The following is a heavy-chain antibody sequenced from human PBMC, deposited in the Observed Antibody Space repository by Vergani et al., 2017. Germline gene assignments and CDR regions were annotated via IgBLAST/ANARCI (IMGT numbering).Heavy chain of an antibody. J-gene: IGHJ4*02. CDR1: GFTFDDYA. Sequence: EVQLVESGGGLVQPGRSLRLSCAASGFTFDDYAMHWVRQAPGKGLEWVSGISWNSGSIGYADSVKGRFTISRDNAKNSLYLQMNSLKTEDTAVYYCASGWPAESFDYWGQGTLVTVSS. D-gene: IGHD6-19*01. CDR2: ISWNSGSI. V-gene: IGHV3-9*01. CDR3: ASGWPAESFDY.